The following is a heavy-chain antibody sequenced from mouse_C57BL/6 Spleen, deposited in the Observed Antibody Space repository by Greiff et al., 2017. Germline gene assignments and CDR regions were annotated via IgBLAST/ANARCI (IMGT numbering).Heavy chain of an antibody. CDR2: IYPRSGNT. J-gene: IGHJ4*01. CDR3: ARGAKLEDAMDY. V-gene: IGHV1-81*01. Sequence: QVQLQQSGAELARPGASVKLSCKASGYTFTSYGISWVKQRTGQGLEWIGEIYPRSGNTYYNEKFKGKATLTADKSSSTAYMELRSLTSEDAAVYFCARGAKLEDAMDYWGQGTSVTVSS. D-gene: IGHD4-1*01. CDR1: GYTFTSYG.